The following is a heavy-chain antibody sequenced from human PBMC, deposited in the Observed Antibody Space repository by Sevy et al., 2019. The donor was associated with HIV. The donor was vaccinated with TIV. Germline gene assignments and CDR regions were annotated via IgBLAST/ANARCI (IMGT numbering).Heavy chain of an antibody. Sequence: GGSLRLSCVASGFTFRNAWMTWVRQVPGKGLEWVGRIVNDPDGGTTDYAAPVKGRFIISRDDSKNTLYLQMNSLKTEELAVYYCSTDIVVQSGYSYDFSRINRVFSHNSGADVWGQGTTVTVSS. V-gene: IGHV3-15*04. CDR3: STDIVVQSGYSYDFSRINRVFSHNSGADV. J-gene: IGHJ6*02. CDR1: GFTFRNAW. CDR2: IVNDPDGGTT. D-gene: IGHD5-18*01.